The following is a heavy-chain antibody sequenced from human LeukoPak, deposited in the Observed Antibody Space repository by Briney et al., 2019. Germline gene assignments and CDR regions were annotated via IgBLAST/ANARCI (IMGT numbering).Heavy chain of an antibody. CDR2: IYHSGST. Sequence: SQTLSLTCAVSGGSISSGGYSWSWIRQPPGKGLEWIGYIYHSGSTYYNPSLKSRVTISVDTSKDQFSLKLSSVTAVDTAVYYCARKAYSYGYALDSWGQGTLVTVSS. D-gene: IGHD5-18*01. J-gene: IGHJ4*02. V-gene: IGHV4-30-2*01. CDR3: ARKAYSYGYALDS. CDR1: GGSISSGGYS.